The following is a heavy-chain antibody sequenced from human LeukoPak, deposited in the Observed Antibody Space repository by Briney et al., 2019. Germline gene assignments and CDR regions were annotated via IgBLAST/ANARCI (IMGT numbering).Heavy chain of an antibody. Sequence: SETLSLTCTVSGGSISSYYWSWIRQPAGKGLEWIGRIHTSGSTNYNPSLKSRVTMSVDTSKNQFSLKLNSVTAADTAVYYCARDSYYYDSSGSKTLDYWGQGTLVTVSS. V-gene: IGHV4-4*07. J-gene: IGHJ4*02. D-gene: IGHD3-22*01. CDR2: IHTSGST. CDR3: ARDSYYYDSSGSKTLDY. CDR1: GGSISSYY.